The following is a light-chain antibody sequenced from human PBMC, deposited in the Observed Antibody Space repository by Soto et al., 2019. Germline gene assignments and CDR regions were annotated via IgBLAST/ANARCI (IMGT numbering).Light chain of an antibody. Sequence: DIQITQSPSSLSSSVGDRFTITCRASQGIDTSLAWYQQKPGKAPKLLIYAASNFQSGVPSRFSGSGSGTDFTLTISSLQPEDFATYYCQQSYSTPHFGQGTRLEIK. V-gene: IGKV1-39*01. CDR3: QQSYSTPH. J-gene: IGKJ5*01. CDR1: QGIDTS. CDR2: AAS.